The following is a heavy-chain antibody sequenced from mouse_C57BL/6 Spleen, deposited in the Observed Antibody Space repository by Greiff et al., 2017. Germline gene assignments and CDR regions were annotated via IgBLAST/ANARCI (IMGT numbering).Heavy chain of an antibody. CDR2: IWTGGGT. V-gene: IGHV2-9-1*01. CDR3: ARNNAMDY. Sequence: QVQLQQSGPGLVAPSQSLSITCTVSGFSLTSYAISWVRQPPGTGLEWLGVIWTGGGTNYNSALKARLTISKDNSKSQVYLKMNSLQTDDTARYYCARNNAMDYWGQGTTVTVSS. CDR1: GFSLTSYA. J-gene: IGHJ4*01.